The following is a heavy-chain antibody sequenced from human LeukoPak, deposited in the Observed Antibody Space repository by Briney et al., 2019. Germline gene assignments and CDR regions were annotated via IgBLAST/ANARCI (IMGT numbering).Heavy chain of an antibody. Sequence: PGRSLRLSCAASGFTFSSYAMHWVRQAPGKGLEWVAVISYDGSNKYYADSVKGRFTISRDNSKNTLYLQMNSLRAEDTAVYYCAKPTKYCSSTSCYPNAFDIWGQGTMVTVSS. D-gene: IGHD2-2*01. V-gene: IGHV3-30-3*02. CDR2: ISYDGSNK. CDR3: AKPTKYCSSTSCYPNAFDI. J-gene: IGHJ3*02. CDR1: GFTFSSYA.